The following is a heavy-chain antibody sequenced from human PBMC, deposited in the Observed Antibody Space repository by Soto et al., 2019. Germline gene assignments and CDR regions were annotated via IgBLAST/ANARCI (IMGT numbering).Heavy chain of an antibody. CDR3: ARATYYDFWSGYYEGGSYYYYGMDV. D-gene: IGHD3-3*01. V-gene: IGHV3-21*01. CDR1: GFTFSSYS. Sequence: GGSLRLSCAASGFTFSSYSMNWVRQAPGKGLEWVSSISSSSSCIYYADSVKGRFTISRDNAKNSLYLQMNSLRAEDTAVYYCARATYYDFWSGYYEGGSYYYYGMDVWGQGTTVTVSS. J-gene: IGHJ6*02. CDR2: ISSSSSCI.